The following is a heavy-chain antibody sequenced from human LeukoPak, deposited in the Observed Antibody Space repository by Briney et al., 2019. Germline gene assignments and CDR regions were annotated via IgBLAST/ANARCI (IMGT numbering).Heavy chain of an antibody. D-gene: IGHD4-17*01. CDR1: GGSISSYY. CDR3: ARDRGDYGDYGGFDP. CDR2: IYTSGST. J-gene: IGHJ5*02. V-gene: IGHV4-4*07. Sequence: SETLSLTCTVAGGSISSYYWSWIRQPAGKGREWIGRIYTSGSTNYNPSLKSRVTISVDTSKNQFSLKLSSVTAADTAVYYCARDRGDYGDYGGFDPWGQGTLVTVSS.